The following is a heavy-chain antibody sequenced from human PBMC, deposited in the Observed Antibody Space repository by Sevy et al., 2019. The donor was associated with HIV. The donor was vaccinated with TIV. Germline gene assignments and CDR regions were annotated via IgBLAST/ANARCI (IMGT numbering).Heavy chain of an antibody. D-gene: IGHD2-15*01. V-gene: IGHV3-33*01. CDR3: AREGPRYCSGGSCFEDAFDI. CDR2: IWYDGSNK. CDR1: GFTFSSYG. J-gene: IGHJ3*02. Sequence: GGSLRLSCAASGFTFSSYGMHWVRQAPGKGLEWVAVIWYDGSNKYYADSVKGRFTISGDNSKNTLYLQMNSLRAEDTAVYYCAREGPRYCSGGSCFEDAFDIWGQGTMVTVSS.